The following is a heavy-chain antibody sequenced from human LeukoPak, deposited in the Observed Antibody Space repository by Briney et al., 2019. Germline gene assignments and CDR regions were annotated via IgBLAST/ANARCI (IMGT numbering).Heavy chain of an antibody. CDR1: DGYISSSDYY. J-gene: IGHJ4*02. V-gene: IGHV4-39*07. CDR2: IFYSGSA. D-gene: IGHD4-23*01. Sequence: PSETLSLTCTVSDGYISSSDYYWGWIRQPPGKGLEYIANIFYSGSAYYNPSLKSRVTISVDTSKNQFSLKLSSVTAADTAVYYCARAKGGNSWGGYYFDYWGQGTLVPVSS. CDR3: ARAKGGNSWGGYYFDY.